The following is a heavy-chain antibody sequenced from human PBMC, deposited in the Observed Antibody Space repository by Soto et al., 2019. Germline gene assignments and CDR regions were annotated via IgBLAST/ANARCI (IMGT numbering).Heavy chain of an antibody. V-gene: IGHV4-59*01. Sequence: SETLSLTCTVSGGSISSYYWSWIRQPPGKGLEWIGDIYYSGSTNSNHSLKSRVTNSVDTSKTQFSLKLSSVTAADTAVYYCARDHQLGIKGVDYYMDVWGKGTTVTVSS. J-gene: IGHJ6*03. CDR2: IYYSGST. CDR3: ARDHQLGIKGVDYYMDV. CDR1: GGSISSYY. D-gene: IGHD7-27*01.